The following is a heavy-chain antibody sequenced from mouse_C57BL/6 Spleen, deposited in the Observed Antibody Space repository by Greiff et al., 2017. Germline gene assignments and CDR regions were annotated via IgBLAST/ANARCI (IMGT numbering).Heavy chain of an antibody. CDR2: ISNGGGST. CDR3: ARSYYGSPWYFDV. Sequence: EVKLVESGGGLVQPGGSLKLSCAASGFTFSDYYMYWVRQTPEKRLEWVAYISNGGGSTYYPDTVKGRFTISRDNAKNTLYLQMSRLKSEDTAMYYCARSYYGSPWYFDVWGTGTTVTVSS. V-gene: IGHV5-12*01. D-gene: IGHD1-1*01. J-gene: IGHJ1*03. CDR1: GFTFSDYY.